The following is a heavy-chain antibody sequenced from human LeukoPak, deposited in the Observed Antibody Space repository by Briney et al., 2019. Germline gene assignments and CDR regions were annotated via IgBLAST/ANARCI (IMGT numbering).Heavy chain of an antibody. CDR1: GFTFSDYY. CDR3: ARDLKVAVAGTGSLDY. D-gene: IGHD6-19*01. V-gene: IGHV3-11*01. J-gene: IGHJ4*02. Sequence: PGGSLRLSCAASGFTFSDYYMSWIRQAPGKGLEWVSYISSSGGTIHYADSVEGRFTISRDNGQNSLYLQMNSLRAEDTAVYYCARDLKVAVAGTGSLDYWGQGTLVTVSS. CDR2: ISSSGGTI.